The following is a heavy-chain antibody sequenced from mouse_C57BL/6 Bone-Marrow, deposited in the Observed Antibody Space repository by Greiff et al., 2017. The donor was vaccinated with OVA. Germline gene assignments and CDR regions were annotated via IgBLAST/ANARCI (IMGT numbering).Heavy chain of an antibody. Sequence: QVQLQQSGAELERPGASVTLSCKASGYTFTDYEMHWVKQTPVHGLEWIGAIDPETGGTAYNQKFKGKAILTADKSSSTAYMELRSLTSEDSAVYYCTRTVVAYYYAMDYWGQGTSVTVSS. CDR1: GYTFTDYE. CDR3: TRTVVAYYYAMDY. J-gene: IGHJ4*01. V-gene: IGHV1-15*01. D-gene: IGHD1-1*01. CDR2: IDPETGGT.